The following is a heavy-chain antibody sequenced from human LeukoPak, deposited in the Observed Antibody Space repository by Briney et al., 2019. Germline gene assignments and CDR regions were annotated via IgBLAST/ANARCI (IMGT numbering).Heavy chain of an antibody. CDR1: GYTFTGYY. D-gene: IGHD3-22*01. CDR2: INPNSGGT. Sequence: GASVKVSCKASGYTFTGYYMHWVRQAPGQGLEWTGWINPNSGGTNYAQKFQGRVTMTRDTSISTAYMELSRLRSDDTAVYYCARGSSAMIVVVITTGDYWGQGTLVTVPS. V-gene: IGHV1-2*02. CDR3: ARGSSAMIVVVITTGDY. J-gene: IGHJ4*02.